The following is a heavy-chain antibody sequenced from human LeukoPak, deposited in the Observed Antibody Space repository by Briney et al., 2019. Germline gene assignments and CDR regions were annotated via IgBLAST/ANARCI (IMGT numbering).Heavy chain of an antibody. CDR2: IYTSGST. D-gene: IGHD1-1*01. Sequence: SQTLSLTCTVSGGSISSGSYYWSWIRQPAGKGLEWIGRIYTSGSTNYNPFLKSRATISVDTSKNQFSLKLSSVTAADTAVYYCARDSERYLDAFDIWGQGTMVTVSS. CDR1: GGSISSGSYY. J-gene: IGHJ3*02. CDR3: ARDSERYLDAFDI. V-gene: IGHV4-61*02.